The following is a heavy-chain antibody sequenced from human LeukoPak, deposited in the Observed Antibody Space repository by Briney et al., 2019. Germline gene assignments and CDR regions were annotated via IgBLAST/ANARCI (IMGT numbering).Heavy chain of an antibody. D-gene: IGHD2-21*02. CDR3: ARDNREVRGGDCFDV. CDR1: GYTFTSYY. V-gene: IGHV1-46*01. Sequence: ASVKVSCKASGYTFTSYYMHWVRQAPGQGLEWMGIINPSGGSTRYAQKVQGRVTMTRDTSTSTVYMELSSLRSEDTAVYYCARDNREVRGGDCFDVWGKGTTVTVSS. J-gene: IGHJ6*04. CDR2: INPSGGST.